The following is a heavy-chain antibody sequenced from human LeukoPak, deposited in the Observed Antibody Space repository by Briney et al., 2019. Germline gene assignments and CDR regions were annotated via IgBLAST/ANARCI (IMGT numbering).Heavy chain of an antibody. CDR3: AKVDSSGWYPPAFQH. V-gene: IGHV3-30*18. CDR2: ISYDGSNK. Sequence: GRSLRLSCAASGFTFSSYGMHWVRQAPGKGLEWVAVISYDGSNKYYADSVKGRFTISRDNSKNTLYLQMNSLRAEDTAVYYRAKVDSSGWYPPAFQHWGQGTLVTVSS. J-gene: IGHJ1*01. CDR1: GFTFSSYG. D-gene: IGHD6-19*01.